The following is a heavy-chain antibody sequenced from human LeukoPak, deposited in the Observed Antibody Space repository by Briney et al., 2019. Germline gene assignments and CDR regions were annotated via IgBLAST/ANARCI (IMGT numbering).Heavy chain of an antibody. J-gene: IGHJ6*02. Sequence: GASVKVSCKASGYTFTGYGISWVRQAPGQGLEWMGWISAYNGNTNYAQKLQGRVTMTTDTSTSTAYMELRSLRSDDTAVYYCARIDIVAVPAAAYGMDVWGQGTTVTVSS. CDR3: ARIDIVAVPAAAYGMDV. V-gene: IGHV1-18*01. CDR1: GYTFTGYG. D-gene: IGHD2-2*01. CDR2: ISAYNGNT.